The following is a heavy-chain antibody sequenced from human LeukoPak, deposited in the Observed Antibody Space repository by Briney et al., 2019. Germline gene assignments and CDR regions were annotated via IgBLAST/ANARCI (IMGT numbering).Heavy chain of an antibody. CDR1: GGSISSGSYY. J-gene: IGHJ4*02. CDR3: AREYSSSISLDY. D-gene: IGHD6-6*01. Sequence: TSETLSLTCTVSGGSISSGSYYWSWIRQPAGKGLERIGRIYASGSTNYNPSLKSRVTISVDTSKNQFSLKLSSVTAADTAVYYCAREYSSSISLDYWGQGTLVTVSS. V-gene: IGHV4-61*02. CDR2: IYASGST.